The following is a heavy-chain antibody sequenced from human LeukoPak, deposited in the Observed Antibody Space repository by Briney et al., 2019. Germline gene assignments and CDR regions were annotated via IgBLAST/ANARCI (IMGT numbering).Heavy chain of an antibody. CDR1: GFTFSSYA. V-gene: IGHV3-64*01. CDR2: ISSNGGST. CDR3: ARAGMAGHNDAFDI. D-gene: IGHD5-24*01. J-gene: IGHJ3*02. Sequence: TGGSLRLSCAASGFTFSSYAMHWVRQAPGKGLEYVSAISSNGGSTYYANSVKGRFTISRDNSKNTLYLQMGSLRAEDMAVYYCARAGMAGHNDAFDIWGQGTMVTVSS.